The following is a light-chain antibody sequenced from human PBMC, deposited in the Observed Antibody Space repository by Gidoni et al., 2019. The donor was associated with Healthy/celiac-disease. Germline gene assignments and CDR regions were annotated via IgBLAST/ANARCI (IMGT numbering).Light chain of an antibody. CDR2: DAS. V-gene: IGKV3-11*01. CDR3: QQRSNS. J-gene: IGKJ4*01. CDR1: QSVSSY. Sequence: EIVLTQSPATLSLSPGERATLSCRASQSVSSYLAWYQQKPGQAPRLLIYDASNRATGIPARFSGSGSGTDFTLTISSLEPEDFAVYYCQQRSNSFXGXTKVXIK.